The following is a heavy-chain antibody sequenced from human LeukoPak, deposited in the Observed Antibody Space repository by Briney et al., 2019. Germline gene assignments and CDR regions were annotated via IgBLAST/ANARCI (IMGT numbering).Heavy chain of an antibody. D-gene: IGHD3-10*01. J-gene: IGHJ4*02. CDR3: ARDLHIDGRPEGRDY. CDR1: GYTFTGYY. CDR2: INPNGGST. Sequence: ASVKVSCKASGYTFTGYYMHWVRQAPGQGLEWMGIINPNGGSTSYAQTFQGRVTMTKDTSTSTVYMELSSLRSEDTAVYYCARDLHIDGRPEGRDYWGQGTLVTVSS. V-gene: IGHV1-46*01.